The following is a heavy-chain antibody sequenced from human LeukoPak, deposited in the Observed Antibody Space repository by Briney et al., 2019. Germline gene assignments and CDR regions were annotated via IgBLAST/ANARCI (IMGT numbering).Heavy chain of an antibody. CDR3: NLWFGESYLNYYGMDV. CDR2: IYSGGST. J-gene: IGHJ6*02. V-gene: IGHV3-53*01. D-gene: IGHD3-10*01. CDR1: GFTVSSNY. Sequence: GGSLRLSCAASGFTVSSNYMSWVRQAPGKGLEWVSVIYSGGSTYYADSVKGRFTISRDNSKNTLYLQMNSLRAEDTAVYYCNLWFGESYLNYYGMDVRGQGTTVTVSS.